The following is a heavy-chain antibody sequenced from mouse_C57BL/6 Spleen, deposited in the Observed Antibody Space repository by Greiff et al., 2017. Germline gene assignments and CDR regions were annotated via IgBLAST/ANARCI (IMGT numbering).Heavy chain of an antibody. V-gene: IGHV1-80*01. Sequence: SGAELVKPGASVKISCKASGYAFSSYWMNWVKQRPGKGLEWIGQIYPGDGDTNYNGKFKGKATLTADKSSSTAYMQLSSLTSGDSAVYFCARLDYSNSRGAMDYWGQGTSVTVSS. CDR3: ARLDYSNSRGAMDY. D-gene: IGHD2-5*01. J-gene: IGHJ4*01. CDR2: IYPGDGDT. CDR1: GYAFSSYW.